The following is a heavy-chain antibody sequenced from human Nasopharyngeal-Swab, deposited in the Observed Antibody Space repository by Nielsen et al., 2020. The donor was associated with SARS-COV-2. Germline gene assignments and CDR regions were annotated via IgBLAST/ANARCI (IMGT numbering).Heavy chain of an antibody. Sequence: GESLKISCQASGYSFTNFWIAWVRQMHGKGLEWMGIIFPFDSETRYSPSFQGQVTMSVDKSATTAYLQWNSLRASDTATYYCARPTVYSNFEYWGQGTLVTVSS. V-gene: IGHV5-51*01. CDR2: IFPFDSET. D-gene: IGHD4-11*01. J-gene: IGHJ4*02. CDR3: ARPTVYSNFEY. CDR1: GYSFTNFW.